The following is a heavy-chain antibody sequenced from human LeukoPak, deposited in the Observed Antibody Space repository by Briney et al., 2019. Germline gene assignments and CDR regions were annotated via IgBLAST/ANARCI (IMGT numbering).Heavy chain of an antibody. CDR1: RGSISRYY. CDR2: IYYSGST. J-gene: IGHJ5*02. Sequence: SETLSLTCTVSRGSISRYYWSWIRQPPAKGLEWIGYIYYSGSTNHNPSLNSRVTISVDTSKNQFSLKLSSVTAAGTDVYYCAREVRFCTGDTCYRWCDPGAQETLVTVPS. CDR3: AREVRFCTGDTCYRWCDP. D-gene: IGHD2-15*01. V-gene: IGHV4-59*01.